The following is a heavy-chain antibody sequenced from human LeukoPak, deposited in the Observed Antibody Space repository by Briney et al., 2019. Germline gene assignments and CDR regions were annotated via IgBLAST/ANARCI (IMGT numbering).Heavy chain of an antibody. CDR2: ISGSGGST. Sequence: GGSLRLSCAASGFTFSSYAMSWVRQAPGKGLEWVSAISGSGGSTYYADSVKGRFTISRDNSKNTMYLQMNSLRAEDTAVYYCAKDQRGYYYDSSEDYWGQGTLVTVSS. V-gene: IGHV3-23*01. J-gene: IGHJ4*02. CDR1: GFTFSSYA. D-gene: IGHD3-22*01. CDR3: AKDQRGYYYDSSEDY.